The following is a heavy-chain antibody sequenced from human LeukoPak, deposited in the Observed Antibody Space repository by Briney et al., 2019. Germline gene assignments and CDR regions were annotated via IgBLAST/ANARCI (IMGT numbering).Heavy chain of an antibody. CDR1: GFTFSGSA. CDR2: IRSKANSYAT. J-gene: IGHJ4*02. V-gene: IGHV3-73*01. Sequence: PGGSLRLSCAASGFTFSGSAMHWVRQASGKGLEWVGRIRSKANSYATAYAASVKGRFTISRDDSKNTAYLQMNSLKTEDTAVYYCTRSFLGVVVVNWGQGTLVTVSS. CDR3: TRSFLGVVVVN. D-gene: IGHD2-15*01.